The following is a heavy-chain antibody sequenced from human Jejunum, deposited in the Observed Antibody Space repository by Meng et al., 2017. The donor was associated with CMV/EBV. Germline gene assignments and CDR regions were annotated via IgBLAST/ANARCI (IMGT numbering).Heavy chain of an antibody. J-gene: IGHJ4*02. Sequence: SEYTFSDYYMHWVRQAPGQGLEWMGYINPYTGDTNYAQDFQGRVTMTRDTSTNTAYMELTRLRSDDTALYYCAKDGGSYLDYYFDYWGQGTLVTVSS. V-gene: IGHV1-2*02. D-gene: IGHD3-16*01. CDR1: EYTFSDYY. CDR2: INPYTGDT. CDR3: AKDGGSYLDYYFDY.